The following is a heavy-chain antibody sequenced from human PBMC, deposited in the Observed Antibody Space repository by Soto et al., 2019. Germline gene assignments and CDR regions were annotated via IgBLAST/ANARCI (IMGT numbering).Heavy chain of an antibody. CDR2: ISYDGSNK. J-gene: IGHJ6*02. CDR1: GLSFSSSA. Sequence: QVQLVESGGGVVQPGRSLRLSCAASGLSFSSSAMHWVRQAPGKGLEWVALISYDGSNKYYVDTVKGRFTISRDNSKNTLDLQMNSLRDEDTAVYYCAAETKSYFYGMDVWGQGTTVTVSS. CDR3: AAETKSYFYGMDV. V-gene: IGHV3-30*03.